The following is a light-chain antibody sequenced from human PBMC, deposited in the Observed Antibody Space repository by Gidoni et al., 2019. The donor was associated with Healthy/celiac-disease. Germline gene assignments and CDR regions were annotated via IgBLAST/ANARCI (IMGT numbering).Light chain of an antibody. J-gene: IGLJ2*01. Sequence: QSVLTQPPSSSGPPGQRVTISCSGSSSNIGSNTVNWYQQRPGTAPQLLIYSNNQRPSGVPDRFSGSKSGTSAALAISGLQAEDEADYYCAAWDDSLNGPVFGGGTKLTVL. CDR3: AAWDDSLNGPV. CDR2: SNN. CDR1: SSNIGSNT. V-gene: IGLV1-44*01.